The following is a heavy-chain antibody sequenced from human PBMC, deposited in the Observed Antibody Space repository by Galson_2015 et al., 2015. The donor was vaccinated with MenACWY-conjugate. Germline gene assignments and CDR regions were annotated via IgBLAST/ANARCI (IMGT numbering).Heavy chain of an antibody. CDR1: GFTFSSYA. V-gene: IGHV3-23*01. Sequence: SLRLSCAASGFTFSSYAMTWVRQAPGKGLEWVSTISGSAGSTYYADSVKGRFTISRDNSKNTLYLQMNSLRAEDTAVYYCALNRRGEDSFDLWGQGTMVIVSS. CDR3: ALNRRGEDSFDL. CDR2: ISGSAGST. J-gene: IGHJ3*01. D-gene: IGHD1-14*01.